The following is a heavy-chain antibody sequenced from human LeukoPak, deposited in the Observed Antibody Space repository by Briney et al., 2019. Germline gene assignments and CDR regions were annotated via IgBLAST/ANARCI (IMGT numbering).Heavy chain of an antibody. D-gene: IGHD3-10*01. CDR2: ISGSGGST. CDR3: AKDLVRGVPFDY. J-gene: IGHJ4*01. Sequence: GGSLRLSCAASGFTFSSYGMSWVRQAPGKGLEWVSAISGSGGSTYYADSVKGRFTISRDNSKNTLCLQMNSLRAEDTAVYYCAKDLVRGVPFDYWGQGTLVTVSS. CDR1: GFTFSSYG. V-gene: IGHV3-23*01.